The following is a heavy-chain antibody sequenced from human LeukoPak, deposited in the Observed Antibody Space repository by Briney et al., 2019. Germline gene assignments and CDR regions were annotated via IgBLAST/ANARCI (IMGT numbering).Heavy chain of an antibody. CDR3: ATAGMHFDFYFDY. CDR2: ISGSGGST. Sequence: GGSLRLSCAASGFTFSSYAMSWVRQAPGKGLEWVSAISGSGGSTDYADSVKGRFTISRDNSKNTLYLQMNSLRAEDTAVYYCATAGMHFDFYFDYWGQGTLVTVSS. D-gene: IGHD3-9*01. CDR1: GFTFSSYA. J-gene: IGHJ4*02. V-gene: IGHV3-23*01.